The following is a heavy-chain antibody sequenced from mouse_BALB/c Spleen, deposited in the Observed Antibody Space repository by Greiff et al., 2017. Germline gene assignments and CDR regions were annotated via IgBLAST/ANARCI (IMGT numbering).Heavy chain of an antibody. CDR2: INSNGGST. V-gene: IGHV5-6-3*01. Sequence: VQLKESGGGLVQPGGSLKLSCAASGFTFSSYGMSWVRQTPDKRLELVATINSNGGSTYYPDSVKGRFTISRDNAKNTLYLQMSSLKSEDTAMYYCARDKRGRGAMDYWGQGTSVTVSS. CDR3: ARDKRGRGAMDY. CDR1: GFTFSSYG. J-gene: IGHJ4*01.